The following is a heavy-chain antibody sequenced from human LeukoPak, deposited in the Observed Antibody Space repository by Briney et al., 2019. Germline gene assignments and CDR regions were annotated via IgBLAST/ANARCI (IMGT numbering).Heavy chain of an antibody. J-gene: IGHJ4*02. CDR2: VSQTGTT. V-gene: IGHV4-4*02. CDR1: GFTFSSHS. D-gene: IGHD6-19*01. Sequence: GSLRLSCAASGFTFSSHSMNWVRQPPGKGLEWIGEVSQTGTTYYDPSLTGRITISVDRSRNQFSLTLRSATAADTGVYYCASHMAVPGTRGFDDWGQGIPVTVSS. CDR3: ASHMAVPGTRGFDD.